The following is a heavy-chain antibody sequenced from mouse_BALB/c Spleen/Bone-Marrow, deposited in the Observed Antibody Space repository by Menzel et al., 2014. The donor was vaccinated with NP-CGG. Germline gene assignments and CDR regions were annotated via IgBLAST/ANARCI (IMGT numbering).Heavy chain of an antibody. D-gene: IGHD2-1*01. CDR2: IDPSDSET. J-gene: IGHJ3*01. CDR3: ASPSDGNPFAY. V-gene: IGHV1S127*01. Sequence: QVQLQQSGPQLVRPGASVKISCKASGYSFTSYWMHWVKQRPGQGLEWIGMIDPSDSETRLNQKFKDKATLTVDKSSSTAYMQLSSPTSEDSAVYYCASPSDGNPFAYGGQGTLVTVSA. CDR1: GYSFTSYW.